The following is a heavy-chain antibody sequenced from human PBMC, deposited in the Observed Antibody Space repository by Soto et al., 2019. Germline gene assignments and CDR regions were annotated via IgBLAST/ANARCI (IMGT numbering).Heavy chain of an antibody. V-gene: IGHV3-15*01. J-gene: IGHJ4*02. CDR2: IKSKTDGGTT. D-gene: IGHD3-3*01. Sequence: GGSLRLSCAASGFTFSNAWMSWVRQAPGKGLEWVGRIKSKTDGGTTDYAAPVKGRFTISREDSKNTLYLQMNSLKTEDTAVYYCTTDLDWVRHIPGYWGQGTLVTVSS. CDR1: GFTFSNAW. CDR3: TTDLDWVRHIPGY.